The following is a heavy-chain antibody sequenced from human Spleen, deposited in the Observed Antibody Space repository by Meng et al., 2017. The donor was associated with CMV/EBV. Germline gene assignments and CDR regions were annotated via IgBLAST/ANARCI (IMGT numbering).Heavy chain of an antibody. D-gene: IGHD3-3*01. CDR3: ANCGTYYDFWSGWD. J-gene: IGHJ4*02. CDR2: INSDGSTI. Sequence: ASGFTFSSYSMHWVRQAPGKGLVWVSHINSDGSTIIYADSVKGRFTISRDNSKNTLYLQMNSLRAEDTAVYYCANCGTYYDFWSGWDWGQGTLVTVSS. V-gene: IGHV3-74*01. CDR1: GFTFSSYS.